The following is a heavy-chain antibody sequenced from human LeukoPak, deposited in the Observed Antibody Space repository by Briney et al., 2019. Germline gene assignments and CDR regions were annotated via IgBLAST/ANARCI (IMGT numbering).Heavy chain of an antibody. CDR3: AKDENY. CDR1: GFTFSSYA. J-gene: IGHJ4*02. Sequence: PGGSPRHSRADSGFTFSSYAMSWVRQAPGKGLERVSPISGSGGGTYYADSVKGRFTISRDNSKNTLYLQMNSLRAEDTAVYYCAKDENYWGQGTLVTVSS. V-gene: IGHV3-23*01. CDR2: ISGSGGGT.